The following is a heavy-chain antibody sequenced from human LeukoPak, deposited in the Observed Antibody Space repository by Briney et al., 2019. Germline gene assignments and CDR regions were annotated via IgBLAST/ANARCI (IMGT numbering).Heavy chain of an antibody. D-gene: IGHD3-3*01. V-gene: IGHV4-4*07. CDR3: TRARDTIFGVVRGAFDY. CDR2: IYTSGST. Sequence: PSETLSLTCTLPVGSITSHYWSWIRQPAGEGLEWIGRIYTSGSTNCTPSLKCRVTMSVDTSKNQFSLKCNCVTPAHTARHYCTRARDTIFGVVRGAFDYLGQGTLVTVSS. J-gene: IGHJ4*02. CDR1: VGSITSHY.